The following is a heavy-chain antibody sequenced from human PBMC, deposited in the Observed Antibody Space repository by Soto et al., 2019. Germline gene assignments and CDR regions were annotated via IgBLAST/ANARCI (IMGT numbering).Heavy chain of an antibody. V-gene: IGHV4-30-2*01. Sequence: QLQLQESGSGLVKPSQTLSLTCAVSGGSISSGGYSWSWIRQPPGKGLEWIGYIPHSGSTYYNPSXXSRVTISGDRSKNQCSLTLSSGTAADTAMYYWASGSHVPHYWGQGTLVTVSS. J-gene: IGHJ4*02. CDR3: ASGSHVPHY. CDR1: GGSISSGGYS. CDR2: IPHSGST. D-gene: IGHD6-6*01.